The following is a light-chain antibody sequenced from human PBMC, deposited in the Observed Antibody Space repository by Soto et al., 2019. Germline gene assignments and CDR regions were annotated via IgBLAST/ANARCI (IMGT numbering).Light chain of an antibody. CDR1: QSVSSSY. V-gene: IGKV3-20*01. J-gene: IGKJ1*01. CDR2: GAS. CDR3: QQYGSTPRT. Sequence: EIVLTQSPGTLSLSPGERATLSCRASQSVSSSYLAWYQQKPGQAPRLLIYGASSRATDIPDRFSGSGSGTDFTLIISRLELEDFAVYYCQQYGSTPRTFGQGTKVEIK.